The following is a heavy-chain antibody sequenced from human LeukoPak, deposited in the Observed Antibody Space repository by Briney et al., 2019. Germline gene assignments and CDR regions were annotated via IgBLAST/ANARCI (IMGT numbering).Heavy chain of an antibody. Sequence: ASVKVSCKASGYTFTTYPINWVRQAPGQGLEWMGWINTNTGNPTYAQGFTGRFVFSLDTSVSTAYLQTSSLKAEDTAVYYCARGNWRTDYWGQGTLVTVSS. J-gene: IGHJ4*02. CDR2: INTNTGNP. CDR3: ARGNWRTDY. CDR1: GYTFTTYP. D-gene: IGHD4-23*01. V-gene: IGHV7-4-1*02.